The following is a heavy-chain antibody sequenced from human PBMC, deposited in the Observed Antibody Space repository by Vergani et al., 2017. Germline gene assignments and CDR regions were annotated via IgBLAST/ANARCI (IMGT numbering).Heavy chain of an antibody. CDR2: IHYSGST. D-gene: IGHD5-12*01. J-gene: IGHJ6*02. V-gene: IGHV4-59*01. Sequence: QVQLQESGPGLVKPSETLSLTCTVSGGSISSYYWSWIRQPPGKGLEWIGYIHYSGSTNYNPSLKSRVTISVDTSKNQFSLKLSSVTAADTAVYYCARRSQSRYETYYYYGMDVWGQGTTVTVSS. CDR3: ARRSQSRYETYYYYGMDV. CDR1: GGSISSYY.